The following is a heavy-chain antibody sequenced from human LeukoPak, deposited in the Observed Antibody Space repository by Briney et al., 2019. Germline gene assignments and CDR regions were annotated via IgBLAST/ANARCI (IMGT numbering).Heavy chain of an antibody. CDR3: ARHLSDRWLRGGFDP. CDR2: CHSSGST. J-gene: IGHJ5*02. Sequence: SETLSLTCTVSGGSISGYYWSWIRQPAGKGLEWIGRCHSSGSTNYNPSLKSRVTMSVDTSKNQFSLKLSSVTAADTAVYYCARHLSDRWLRGGFDPWGQGTLVTVSS. V-gene: IGHV4-4*07. D-gene: IGHD5-12*01. CDR1: GGSISGYY.